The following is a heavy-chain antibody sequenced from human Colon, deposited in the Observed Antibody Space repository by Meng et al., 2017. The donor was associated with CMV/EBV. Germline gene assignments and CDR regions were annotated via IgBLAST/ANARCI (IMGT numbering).Heavy chain of an antibody. V-gene: IGHV1-2*02. D-gene: IGHD3-3*01. CDR3: VRSLDDASGQFRDY. CDR2: INPNSGGT. Sequence: ASVKVSCKGSGYTFTGYYVHWVRQAPGQGLEWMGWINPNSGGTSYAPKFQDRVTLTTDTSTSTAYMDLRSLRSDDTAVYYCVRSLDDASGQFRDYWGQGTPVTVSS. J-gene: IGHJ4*02. CDR1: GYTFTGYY.